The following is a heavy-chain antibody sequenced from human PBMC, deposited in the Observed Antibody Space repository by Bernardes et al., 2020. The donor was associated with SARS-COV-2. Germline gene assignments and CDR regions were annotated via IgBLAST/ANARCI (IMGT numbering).Heavy chain of an antibody. Sequence: SETLSLTCSNSGGSMRNYFWTWIRQRPGKGLEWIDYVYYSGSSSYNPSLRSRASISVESSKNQFSLRLSSLTAADTAVYYCARHRHSSGWQEEAPPFDLWGQGILVTVSS. CDR1: GGSMRNYF. D-gene: IGHD6-19*01. CDR2: VYYSGSS. CDR3: ARHRHSSGWQEEAPPFDL. V-gene: IGHV4-59*08. J-gene: IGHJ4*02.